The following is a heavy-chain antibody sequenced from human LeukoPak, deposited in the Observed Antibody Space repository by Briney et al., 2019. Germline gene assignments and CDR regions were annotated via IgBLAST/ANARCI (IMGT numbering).Heavy chain of an antibody. V-gene: IGHV1-2*02. CDR1: GYTFTGHY. CDR3: ARGVPTGNWFDP. CDR2: INPNSGGT. D-gene: IGHD2-8*02. Sequence: ASVKVSCKASGYTFTGHYMHWVRQAPGQGLEWMGWINPNSGGTNYAQKFQGRVTMTRDTSISTAYMELSRLRSDDTAVYYCARGVPTGNWFDPWGQGTLVTVSS. J-gene: IGHJ5*02.